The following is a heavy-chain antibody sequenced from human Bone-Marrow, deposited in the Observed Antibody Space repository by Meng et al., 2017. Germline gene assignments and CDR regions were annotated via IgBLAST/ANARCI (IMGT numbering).Heavy chain of an antibody. CDR3: ARHRSVMVCLFDS. V-gene: IGHV3-48*03. CDR2: ISNSGSLK. Sequence: GGSLRLSCEVSGFNFSSSEMNWVRQAPGKGLEWVSYISNSGSLKYYADSVKGRFTISRDNAKNAVYLQMNSLRAEDTAVYYCARHRSVMVCLFDSWGQGTLVTVSS. D-gene: IGHD5-18*01. CDR1: GFNFSSSE. J-gene: IGHJ4*02.